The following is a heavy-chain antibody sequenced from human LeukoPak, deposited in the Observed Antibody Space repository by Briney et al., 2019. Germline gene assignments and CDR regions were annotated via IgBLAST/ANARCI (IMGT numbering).Heavy chain of an antibody. V-gene: IGHV4-59*01. CDR2: IHYSGST. Sequence: PSETLSLTCTVSGGSIISYYWNWIRQPPGKGLEWIGYIHYSGSTKYNPSLKSRVTISVDTSNNHLSLKLSSVTAADTAVYFCARVHPDGYSAYWGQGILVTVSS. J-gene: IGHJ4*02. CDR3: ARVHPDGYSAY. CDR1: GGSIISYY. D-gene: IGHD5-24*01.